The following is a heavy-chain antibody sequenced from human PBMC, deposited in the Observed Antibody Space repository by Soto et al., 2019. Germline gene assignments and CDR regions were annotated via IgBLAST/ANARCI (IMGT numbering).Heavy chain of an antibody. J-gene: IGHJ5*02. CDR3: XXAGXXPARPXNXXDP. CDR2: IYHSGST. Sequence: LXESGSGLVKPSQTLSLTCAVSGGSISSGGYSWSWIRQXPGKGLEWIGYIYHSGSTYYXPXXXXXXXXXXXXXXXXXXXXXXXXXXXXXXXXXXXXAGXXPARPXNXXDPWGQGTLVTV. CDR1: GGSISSGGYS. V-gene: IGHV4-30-2*01.